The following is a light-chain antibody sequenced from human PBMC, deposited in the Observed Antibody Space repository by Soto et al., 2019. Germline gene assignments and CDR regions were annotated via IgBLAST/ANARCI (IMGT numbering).Light chain of an antibody. J-gene: IGLJ1*01. Sequence: QSVLTQPPSASGTPGQRVTISCSGSNSNIGSNTVNWYQQLPGTAPKVVIYKNNQRPSGVPDRFSGSKSGTSASLAISGLQAEDEADYSCASWDDNLNGFVFGSGTKLTVL. CDR3: ASWDDNLNGFV. CDR1: NSNIGSNT. CDR2: KNN. V-gene: IGLV1-44*01.